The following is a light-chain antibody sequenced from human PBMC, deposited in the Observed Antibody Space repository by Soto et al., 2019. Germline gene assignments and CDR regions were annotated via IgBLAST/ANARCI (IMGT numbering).Light chain of an antibody. CDR2: EVS. V-gene: IGLV2-14*01. CDR1: SSDVGGHKF. J-gene: IGLJ1*01. Sequence: QSALTQPACVSGAPGQSIIISCIGSSSDVGGHKFLSWNQPPPCKAPKLFIYEVSVRPSAVSNRFFGSKSGNTASLTISRLQAEDEGDCSCSSYRSGSTPYVLGTETNVT. CDR3: SSYRSGSTPYV.